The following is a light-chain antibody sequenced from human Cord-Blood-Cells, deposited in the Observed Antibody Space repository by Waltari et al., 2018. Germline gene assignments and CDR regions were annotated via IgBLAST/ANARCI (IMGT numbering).Light chain of an antibody. Sequence: EIVMTQSRATLSVSPGDRATLSCRASQSVSSNLAWYQQKPGQAPRLLIYGASTRATGIPARFSGSGSGTDFTLTISSLQSEDFAVYYCQQYNNWPPLTFGGGTKVEIK. CDR1: QSVSSN. J-gene: IGKJ4*01. CDR3: QQYNNWPPLT. CDR2: GAS. V-gene: IGKV3-15*01.